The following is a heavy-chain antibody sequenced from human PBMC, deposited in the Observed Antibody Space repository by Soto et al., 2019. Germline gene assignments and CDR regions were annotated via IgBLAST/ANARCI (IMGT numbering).Heavy chain of an antibody. CDR3: ARSDSRPPYYFDY. V-gene: IGHV4-39*01. CDR1: GGSISSSSYY. CDR2: IYYSGST. D-gene: IGHD3-22*01. Sequence: SETLSLTCTVSGGSISSSSYYWGWIRQPPGKGLEWIGSIYYSGSTYYNPSLKSRVTISVDTSKNQFSLKLSSVTAADTAVYYCARSDSRPPYYFDYWGQGTLVTVSS. J-gene: IGHJ4*02.